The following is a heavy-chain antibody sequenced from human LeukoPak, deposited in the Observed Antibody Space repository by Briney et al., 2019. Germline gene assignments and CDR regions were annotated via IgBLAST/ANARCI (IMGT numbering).Heavy chain of an antibody. CDR1: GYSFTNYW. CDR2: IYPGDSDT. CDR3: ARPGIPGTYYYGMDV. Sequence: GVSLQISCQGSGYSFTNYWIGWVRPMPGKGLEWMGIIYPGDSDTRYSPSFQGQVTISADKSISTAYLQWSSLKASDTAMYYCARPGIPGTYYYGMDVWGQGTTVTVSS. J-gene: IGHJ6*02. D-gene: IGHD6-13*01. V-gene: IGHV5-51*01.